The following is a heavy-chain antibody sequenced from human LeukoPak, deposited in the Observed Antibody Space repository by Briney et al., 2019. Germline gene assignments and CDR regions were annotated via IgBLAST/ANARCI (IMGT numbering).Heavy chain of an antibody. J-gene: IGHJ3*02. Sequence: SETLSLTCTVSGGSISSYYWSWIRQPPGKGLEWIGYIYYSGSTNYNPSLKSRVTISVDTSKNQFSLKLSSVTAADTAVYYCARGANYYDSSGYVADAFDIWGQGTMVTVSS. CDR2: IYYSGST. CDR3: ARGANYYDSSGYVADAFDI. D-gene: IGHD3-22*01. CDR1: GGSISSYY. V-gene: IGHV4-59*01.